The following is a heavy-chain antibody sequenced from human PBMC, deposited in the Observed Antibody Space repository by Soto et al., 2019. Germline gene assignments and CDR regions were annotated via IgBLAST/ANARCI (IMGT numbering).Heavy chain of an antibody. D-gene: IGHD2-2*02. J-gene: IGHJ4*02. CDR1: GGSITTGGSY. CDR3: ARARFQVLYGKPYFDS. V-gene: IGHV4-31*03. Sequence: SETLSLTCTVSGGSITTGGSYWSWIRQHPGKDLEWIGNIYHSGNTNYNPSLKSRLTISVDTSKNHFSLMVDSVTAADTAVYNCARARFQVLYGKPYFDSWGQATLVTVSS. CDR2: IYHSGNT.